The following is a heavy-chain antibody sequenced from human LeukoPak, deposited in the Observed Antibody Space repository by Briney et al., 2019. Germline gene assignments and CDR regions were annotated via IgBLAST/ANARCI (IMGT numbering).Heavy chain of an antibody. J-gene: IGHJ4*02. CDR3: ARYDFWSGYPFDY. Sequence: HPGGSLRLSCAASGFTFSSYWMSWVRQAPGKGLEWVANIKQDGSEKYYVDSVKGRFTISRDNAKNPLYLQMNSLRAEDTAVYYCARYDFWSGYPFDYWGQGTLVTLSS. D-gene: IGHD3-3*01. CDR2: IKQDGSEK. V-gene: IGHV3-7*01. CDR1: GFTFSSYW.